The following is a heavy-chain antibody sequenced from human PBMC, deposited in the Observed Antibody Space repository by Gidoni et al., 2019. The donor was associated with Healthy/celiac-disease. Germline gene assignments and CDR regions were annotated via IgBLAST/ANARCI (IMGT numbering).Heavy chain of an antibody. J-gene: IGHJ6*02. CDR1: GGSISSSSYY. V-gene: IGHV4-39*01. Sequence: QLQLQESGPGLVKPSETLSLTCTVPGGSISSSSYYWGWIRQPPGKGLEWIGSIYYSGSTYYNPSLKSRVTISVDTSKNQFSLKLSSVTAADTAVYYCASFSTFYYYYGMDVWGQGTTVTVSS. CDR3: ASFSTFYYYYGMDV. CDR2: IYYSGST.